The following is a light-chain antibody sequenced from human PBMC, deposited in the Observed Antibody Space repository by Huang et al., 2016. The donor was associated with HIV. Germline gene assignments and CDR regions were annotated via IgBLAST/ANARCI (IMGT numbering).Light chain of an antibody. CDR1: QSVSTN. CDR2: GAS. Sequence: EVLLTQSPATLSVSPGERATLSCRASQSVSTNLDWYQQKPGQAPRLLIYGASTRATGVPARFSGSGSGTEFTLTISSLQSEDSAVYYCQQYNSWPPLFTFGPGTKVAIK. CDR3: QQYNSWPPLFT. V-gene: IGKV3-15*01. J-gene: IGKJ3*01.